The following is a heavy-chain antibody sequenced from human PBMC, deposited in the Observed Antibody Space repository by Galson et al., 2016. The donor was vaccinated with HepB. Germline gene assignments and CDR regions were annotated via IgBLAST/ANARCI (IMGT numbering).Heavy chain of an antibody. CDR2: IIPIFGTS. CDR1: GGNFSSYA. V-gene: IGHV1-69*13. J-gene: IGHJ3*02. CDR3: AKDYDGADLVTGYDI. Sequence: SVKVSCKASGGNFSSYAISWVRQAPGQGLEWMGGIIPIFGTSTYARKFQGRVTITADESTSTAYMELSSLRVEDTAVYYRAKDYDGADLVTGYDIWGQGTMVTVSS. D-gene: IGHD3-9*01.